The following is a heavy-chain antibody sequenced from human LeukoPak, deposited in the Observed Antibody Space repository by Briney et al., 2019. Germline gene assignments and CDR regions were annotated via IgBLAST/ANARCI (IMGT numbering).Heavy chain of an antibody. Sequence: GGSLRLPCAASGFTFSSYWMGWVRQAPGKGLEWVANIKQDGSEKYYVDSVKGRFTISRDNARNSLYLQMNSLTAEDTAVYYCARDPYSGAYGDTYYYFMDVWGKGTTVTISS. D-gene: IGHD1-26*01. CDR3: ARDPYSGAYGDTYYYFMDV. V-gene: IGHV3-7*01. CDR1: GFTFSSYW. CDR2: IKQDGSEK. J-gene: IGHJ6*03.